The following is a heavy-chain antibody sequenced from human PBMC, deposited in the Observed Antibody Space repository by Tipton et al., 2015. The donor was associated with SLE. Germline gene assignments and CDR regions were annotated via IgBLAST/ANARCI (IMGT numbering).Heavy chain of an antibody. CDR3: GGDY. CDR1: GFSVRTY. Sequence: VQLGQSGGGLIQPGGTLTLSCAASGFSVRTYMNWVRQAPGRALEWVSSISSGGRYTYYADSVKGRFTISRDNANNSLYLQMDNLRVEDTAVYYCGGDYWGQGTLVTVSS. CDR2: ISSGGRYT. V-gene: IGHV3-21*03. J-gene: IGHJ4*02.